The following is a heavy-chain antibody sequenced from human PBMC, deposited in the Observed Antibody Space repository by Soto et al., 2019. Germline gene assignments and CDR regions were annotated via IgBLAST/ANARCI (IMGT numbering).Heavy chain of an antibody. J-gene: IGHJ5*02. D-gene: IGHD5-12*01. CDR1: GYSLTSYW. CDR3: ARRGYSGYDWIDP. V-gene: IGHV5-51*01. Sequence: GESLKISCKGSGYSLTSYWIGWVRQMPGKGLEWMGIIYPGDSDTRYSPSVQGQVTISADKSISTAYLQWSSLKASDTAMYYCARRGYSGYDWIDPWGQGTLVTVSS. CDR2: IYPGDSDT.